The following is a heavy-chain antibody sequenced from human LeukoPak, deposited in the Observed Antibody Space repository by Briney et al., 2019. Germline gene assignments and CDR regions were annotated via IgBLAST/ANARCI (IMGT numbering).Heavy chain of an antibody. V-gene: IGHV3-33*01. CDR3: ARERYYDKGFDP. D-gene: IGHD3-22*01. CDR1: GFTFSSYG. Sequence: GGSLRLSCAASGFTFSSYGMHWVRQAPGKGLEWVAVIWYDGSNKYYADSVKGRFTISRDNSKNTLYLQMNSLRAEDTAVYYCARERYYDKGFDPWGQGTLVTVSS. J-gene: IGHJ5*02. CDR2: IWYDGSNK.